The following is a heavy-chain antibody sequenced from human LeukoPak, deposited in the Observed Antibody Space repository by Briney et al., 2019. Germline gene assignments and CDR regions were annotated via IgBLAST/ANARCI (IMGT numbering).Heavy chain of an antibody. J-gene: IGHJ4*02. Sequence: SETLSLTXAVYGGSFSGYYWSWIRQPPGKGLEWIGEINHSGSTNYNPSLKSRVTISVDTSKNQFSLKLSSVTAADTAVYYCARGNDYYDSSGFDYWGQGTLVTVSS. CDR1: GGSFSGYY. CDR2: INHSGST. D-gene: IGHD3-22*01. V-gene: IGHV4-34*01. CDR3: ARGNDYYDSSGFDY.